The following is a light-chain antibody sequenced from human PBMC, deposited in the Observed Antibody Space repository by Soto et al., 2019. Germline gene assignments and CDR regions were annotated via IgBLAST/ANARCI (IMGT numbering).Light chain of an antibody. J-gene: IGLJ2*01. CDR1: SSDVGGYNY. CDR3: SSYTSSSTVV. V-gene: IGLV2-14*01. CDR2: EVS. Sequence: QSALTQPASVSGSPGQSITISCTGTSSDVGGYNYVSWYQQHPGKAHKLMIYEVSNRPSGVSNRFSGSKSGNTASLTISGLQSEGEADYYCSSYTSSSTVVFGGGTQLTVL.